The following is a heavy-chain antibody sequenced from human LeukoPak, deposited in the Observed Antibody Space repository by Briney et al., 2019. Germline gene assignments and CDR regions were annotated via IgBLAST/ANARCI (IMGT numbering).Heavy chain of an antibody. J-gene: IGHJ5*02. CDR1: GGSISSSSYY. CDR2: IYYSGST. CDR3: ARVPSGSRFDP. V-gene: IGHV4-39*07. D-gene: IGHD4/OR15-4a*01. Sequence: SETLSLTCTVSGGSISSSSYYWGWIRQPPGKGLEWIGSIYYSGSTYYNPSLKSRVTISVDTSKNQFSLKLSSVTAADTAVYYCARVPSGSRFDPWGPGTLVTVSS.